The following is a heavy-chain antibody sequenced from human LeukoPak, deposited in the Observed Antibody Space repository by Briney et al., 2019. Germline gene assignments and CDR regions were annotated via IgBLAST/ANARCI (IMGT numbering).Heavy chain of an antibody. Sequence: PGGSLRLSCAASGFTFSSYAMAWVRQAPGKGLEWVSTISGSGDRTHYPDSVKGRFTISRDNSKNTLYLQLNSPRVEDTAVYYCAKDSSVPYGITDWGQGTLVTVS. CDR1: GFTFSSYA. CDR3: AKDSSVPYGITD. CDR2: ISGSGDRT. J-gene: IGHJ4*02. D-gene: IGHD4-17*01. V-gene: IGHV3-23*01.